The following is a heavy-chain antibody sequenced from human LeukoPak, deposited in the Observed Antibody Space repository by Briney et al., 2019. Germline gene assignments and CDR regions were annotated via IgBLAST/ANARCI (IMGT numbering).Heavy chain of an antibody. Sequence: GASVKVSCKASGGTFSSYAISWVRQAPGQGLEWMGGIIPIFGTANYAQKFQGRVTITTDESTSTAYMELSSLRSEDTAVYYCARLGYYGSGDFNWFDPWGQGTLVTVSS. J-gene: IGHJ5*02. V-gene: IGHV1-69*05. D-gene: IGHD3-10*01. CDR2: IIPIFGTA. CDR3: ARLGYYGSGDFNWFDP. CDR1: GGTFSSYA.